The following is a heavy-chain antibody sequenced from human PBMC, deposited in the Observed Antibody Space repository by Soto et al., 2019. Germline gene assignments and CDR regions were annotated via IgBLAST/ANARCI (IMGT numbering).Heavy chain of an antibody. J-gene: IGHJ4*02. D-gene: IGHD6-19*01. Sequence: QVQLVQSGAEVKKPGSSVKVSCKASGGTFSSYAISWVRQAPGQGLEWMGGIIPIFGTATYAQKFQGRVTITADESTSTAYMELSSLRSEDTAVYYWGRGRGRVLRQNVLDYWGQGTLVTVSS. CDR1: GGTFSSYA. CDR2: IIPIFGTA. CDR3: GRGRGRVLRQNVLDY. V-gene: IGHV1-69*01.